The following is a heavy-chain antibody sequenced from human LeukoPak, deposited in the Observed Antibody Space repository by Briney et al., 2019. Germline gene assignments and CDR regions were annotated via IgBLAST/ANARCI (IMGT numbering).Heavy chain of an antibody. CDR3: ARAGRAGPDSDY. V-gene: IGHV3-30*03. Sequence: GGSLRLSCAASGFTFSSYGMHWVRQAPGKGLEWVAVISYNGSNKYYADSVKGRFTISRDNAKNSLYLQMNSLRAEDPAVYYCARAGRAGPDSDYWGQGTLVTVSS. D-gene: IGHD6-13*01. CDR2: ISYNGSNK. J-gene: IGHJ4*02. CDR1: GFTFSSYG.